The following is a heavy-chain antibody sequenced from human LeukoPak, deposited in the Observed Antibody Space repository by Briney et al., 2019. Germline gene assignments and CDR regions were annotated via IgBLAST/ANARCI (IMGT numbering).Heavy chain of an antibody. J-gene: IGHJ4*02. CDR1: GGTFSSYA. CDR3: ATSDGFGEFRYFDY. D-gene: IGHD3-10*01. V-gene: IGHV1-69*13. Sequence: SVKVSCKASGGTFSSYAISWVRQAPGQGLEWMGGIIPIFGTANYAQKFQGRVTITADESTSTAYMELSSLRSEDTAVYYCATSDGFGEFRYFDYWGQGTLVTVSS. CDR2: IIPIFGTA.